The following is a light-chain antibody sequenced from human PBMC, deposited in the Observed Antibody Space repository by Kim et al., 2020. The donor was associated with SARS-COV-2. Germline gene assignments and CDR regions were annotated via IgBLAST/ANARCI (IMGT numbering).Light chain of an antibody. CDR1: QSISSNY. V-gene: IGKV3-20*01. J-gene: IGKJ1*01. Sequence: PGERATLSCRASQSISSNYLNWYQQKPGQAPRLLIYGASSRATGIPDRFSGSGSGTEFTLTISRLEPEDFAVYYCQQYGSSPPWKFGQGTKV. CDR3: QQYGSSPPWK. CDR2: GAS.